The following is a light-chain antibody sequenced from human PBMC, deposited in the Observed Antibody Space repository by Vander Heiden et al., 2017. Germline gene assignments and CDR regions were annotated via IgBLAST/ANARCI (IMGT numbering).Light chain of an antibody. CDR2: AAS. CDR1: QSISSY. J-gene: IGKJ5*01. V-gene: IGKV1-39*01. Sequence: DPVTITCRASQSISSYLNWYQQKPGKAPKLLIYAASSLQSGVPSRFSGSGSGTDFTLTISRLQPEDFATYYCLQSDRTPFTFGQGTRLEIK. CDR3: LQSDRTPFT.